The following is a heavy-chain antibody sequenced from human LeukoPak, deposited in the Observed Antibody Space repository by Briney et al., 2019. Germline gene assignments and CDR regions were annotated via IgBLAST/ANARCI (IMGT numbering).Heavy chain of an antibody. J-gene: IGHJ4*02. CDR2: IYYSGST. D-gene: IGHD3-16*01. Sequence: SETLSLTCTVSGGSISSSSYYWGWIRQPPGKGLGWIGSIYYSGSTYYNPSLKSRVTISVDTSKNQFSLKLSSVTAADTAVYYCARFAFGGVNFDYWGQGTLVTVSS. CDR1: GGSISSSSYY. CDR3: ARFAFGGVNFDY. V-gene: IGHV4-39*01.